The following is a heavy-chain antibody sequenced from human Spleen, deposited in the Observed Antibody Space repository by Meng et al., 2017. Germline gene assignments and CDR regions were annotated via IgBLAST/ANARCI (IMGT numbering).Heavy chain of an antibody. V-gene: IGHV5-51*01. CDR3: ARFGDYYGSGTYFYGLDV. CDR2: IYSSDSDT. J-gene: IGHJ6*02. Sequence: GSLKISCKGSGYTFTNYWIGWVRQMPGKGLEWMGSIYSSDSDTRYSPSFQGQVIISADKSIRTAYLEWSSLKASDTAMYYCARFGDYYGSGTYFYGLDVWGQGTTVTVSS. D-gene: IGHD3-10*01. CDR1: GYTFTNYW.